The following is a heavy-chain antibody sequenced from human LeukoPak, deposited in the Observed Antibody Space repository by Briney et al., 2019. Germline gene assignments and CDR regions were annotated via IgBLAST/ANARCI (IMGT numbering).Heavy chain of an antibody. CDR3: AREGEGYFDY. CDR1: GFTFSSYW. Sequence: GGSLRLSCAASGFTFSSYWMSWVRQAPGKGLEWVANIMQDGSKKYYVDSVKGRFTISRDNAKDSLYLQMNSLRAEDTAVYYCAREGEGYFDYWGQGTLVTVSS. V-gene: IGHV3-7*01. CDR2: IMQDGSKK. J-gene: IGHJ4*02.